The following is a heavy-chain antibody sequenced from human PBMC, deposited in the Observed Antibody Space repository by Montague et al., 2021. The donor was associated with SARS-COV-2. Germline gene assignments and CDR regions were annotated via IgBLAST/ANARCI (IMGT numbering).Heavy chain of an antibody. V-gene: IGHV3-23*01. D-gene: IGHD1-14*01. CDR1: GFIFTNYG. J-gene: IGHJ5*02. CDR3: AKSFSGTRNWFDI. Sequence: SLRLSCAASGFIFTNYGMNWVRRAPGKGLESVAGISGFGGGTYYSDSVKGRFTISRDTSNSTLFLQMEGLRAEDTAIYYCAKSFSGTRNWFDIWGQGTLVTVSS. CDR2: ISGFGGGT.